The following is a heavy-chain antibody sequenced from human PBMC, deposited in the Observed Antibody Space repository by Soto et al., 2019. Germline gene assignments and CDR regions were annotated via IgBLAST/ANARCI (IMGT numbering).Heavy chain of an antibody. CDR2: INPSGGST. V-gene: IGHV1-46*01. CDR3: ARDFNWAFDI. CDR1: GYTFTSYY. D-gene: IGHD1-20*01. Sequence: ASVKVSCKASGYTFTSYYMHWVRQAPGQGLEWMGIINPSGGSTSYAQKFQGRVTMTRDTSASTAYMELSSLRSEDTAVYYCARDFNWAFDIWGQGTMVTVSS. J-gene: IGHJ3*02.